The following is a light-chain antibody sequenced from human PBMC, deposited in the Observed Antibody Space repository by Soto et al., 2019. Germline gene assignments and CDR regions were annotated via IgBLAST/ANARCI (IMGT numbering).Light chain of an antibody. J-gene: IGKJ3*01. CDR3: QHYDSYSGT. V-gene: IGKV1-5*03. CDR1: QITNSW. Sequence: DIQVTQSPSTLSASVGDRVTTTCQASQITNSWLDWFHQKPGKAPRLLIYRASSLEGGVPSRFIGSGSGAAFTLTISSLQPDDFATYYCQHYDSYSGTFGPGTKVDIK. CDR2: RAS.